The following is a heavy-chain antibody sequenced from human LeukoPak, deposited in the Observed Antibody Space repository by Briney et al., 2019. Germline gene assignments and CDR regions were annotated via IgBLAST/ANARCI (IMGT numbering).Heavy chain of an antibody. CDR2: ISSTSIYT. Sequence: SGGSLRLSCAASGFTFSDYCMNWIRQAPGKGLEWVSYISSTSIYTDYTDSVKGRFTISRDNAKNSLYLQMNSLRAEDTAVYYCARGGRIAMVRGNWFDPWGQGTLVTVSS. CDR1: GFTFSDYC. D-gene: IGHD3-10*01. J-gene: IGHJ5*02. V-gene: IGHV3-11*06. CDR3: ARGGRIAMVRGNWFDP.